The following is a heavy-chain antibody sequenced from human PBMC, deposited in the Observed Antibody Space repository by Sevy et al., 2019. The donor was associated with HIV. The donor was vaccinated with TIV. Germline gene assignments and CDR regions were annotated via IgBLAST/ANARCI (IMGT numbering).Heavy chain of an antibody. J-gene: IGHJ6*02. CDR3: AGSSLAVAGSYGLDV. D-gene: IGHD6-19*01. CDR2: ISSDGSYP. CDR1: GFTFSSYP. Sequence: GGSLRLSCATSGFTFSSYPMHWVRQAPGKGLEWVAIISSDGSYPYYADSVKGRFTISRDNSKSTVFLHLNSLRGEDTAVYYCAGSSLAVAGSYGLDVWGHGTTVTVSS. V-gene: IGHV3-30*04.